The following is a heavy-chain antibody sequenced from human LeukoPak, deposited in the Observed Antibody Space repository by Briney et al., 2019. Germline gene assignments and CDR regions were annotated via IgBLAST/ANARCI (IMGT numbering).Heavy chain of an antibody. J-gene: IGHJ5*02. CDR3: ARHLDDIIWETWFDP. CDR1: GGSISSSSYY. CDR2: IYYSGST. Sequence: SETLSLTCTVSGGSISSSSYYWGWIRQPPGKGLEWIGSIYYSGSTYYNPSLKSRVTISVDTSKNQFSLKLSSVTAADTAVYYCARHLDDIIWETWFDPWGQGTLVTVSS. D-gene: IGHD3-9*01. V-gene: IGHV4-39*01.